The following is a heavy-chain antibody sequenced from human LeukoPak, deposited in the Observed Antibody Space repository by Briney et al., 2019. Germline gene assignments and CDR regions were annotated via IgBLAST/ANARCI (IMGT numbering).Heavy chain of an antibody. D-gene: IGHD3-10*01. J-gene: IGHJ4*02. V-gene: IGHV3-7*01. CDR3: AREVLHGSGSHYCGIDY. Sequence: GGSLRLSCAASGFTFSNYWMTWVRQAPGKGLEWVANIKQDGNEKYFVDSVKGRFTISRDNAKNSLYLQMNSLRAEDTAVYYCAREVLHGSGSHYCGIDYWGQGTLVTVSS. CDR1: GFTFSNYW. CDR2: IKQDGNEK.